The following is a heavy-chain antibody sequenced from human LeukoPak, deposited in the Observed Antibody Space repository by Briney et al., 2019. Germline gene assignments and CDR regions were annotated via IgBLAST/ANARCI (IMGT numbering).Heavy chain of an antibody. J-gene: IGHJ4*02. Sequence: PSETLSLTCTVSGGSISSSSYYWGWIRQPPGKGLEWIGSIYYSGSTYYNPSLKSRVTISVDTSKNQFSLKLSSVTAADTAVCYCAIAAIVGATFWGQGTLVTVSS. D-gene: IGHD1-26*01. CDR1: GGSISSSSYY. V-gene: IGHV4-39*01. CDR2: IYYSGST. CDR3: AIAAIVGATF.